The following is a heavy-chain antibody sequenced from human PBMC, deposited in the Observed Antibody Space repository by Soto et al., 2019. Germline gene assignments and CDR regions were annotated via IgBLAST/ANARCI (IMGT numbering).Heavy chain of an antibody. CDR2: ISSSSSTI. J-gene: IGHJ4*02. D-gene: IGHD3-3*01. CDR1: GFTFSSYS. CDR3: ARDRPTERFLEWLPSDY. V-gene: IGHV3-48*01. Sequence: EVQLVESGGGLVQPGGSLRLSCAASGFTFSSYSMNWVRQAPGKGLEWVSYISSSSSTIYYADSVKGRLTISRDNAKNSLYLQMTSLRAEDTVVYYCARDRPTERFLEWLPSDYWGQGTLVTVSS.